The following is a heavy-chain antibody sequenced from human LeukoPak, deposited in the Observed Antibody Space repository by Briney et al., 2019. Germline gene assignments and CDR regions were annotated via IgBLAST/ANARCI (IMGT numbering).Heavy chain of an antibody. CDR2: IRPTGTNT. CDR3: AKVDVVVTAISGFDY. J-gene: IGHJ4*02. D-gene: IGHD2-21*02. V-gene: IGHV3-23*01. CDR1: GFPFNTYA. Sequence: GGSLRLSCAASGFPFNTYAMSWVRQAPGKGLEYISVIRPTGTNTYYASSVKGRFTISRDNSKNTLYLQMNSLRAEDTAVYYCAKVDVVVTAISGFDYWGQGTLVTVSS.